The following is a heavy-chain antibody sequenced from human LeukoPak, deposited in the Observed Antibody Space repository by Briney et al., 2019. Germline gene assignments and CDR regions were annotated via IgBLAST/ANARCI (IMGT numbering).Heavy chain of an antibody. CDR3: ASGNNYDSSAYFYSDY. J-gene: IGHJ4*02. V-gene: IGHV1-2*02. D-gene: IGHD3-22*01. CDR1: GYTFTGYY. CDR2: INPNSGGT. Sequence: ASVKVSSKDSGYTFTGYYMCWVPEAPGQGLECMGWINPNSGGTKYAQNFQDRVTMNRDTSISTAYMELSRLRSDDTAVYYCASGNNYDSSAYFYSDYWGQGTLVTVSS.